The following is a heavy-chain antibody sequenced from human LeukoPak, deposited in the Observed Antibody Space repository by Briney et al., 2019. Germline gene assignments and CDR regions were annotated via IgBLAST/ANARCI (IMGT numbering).Heavy chain of an antibody. CDR1: GGSISNYY. CDR3: ATSYYYDSSGYYS. Sequence: SETLSLTCTVSGGSISNYYWSWIRQPAGKGLEWIGRIYTSGSTNYNPSLKSRVTMSVDTSKNQFSLKLSSVTAADTAVYYCATSYYYDSSGYYSWGQGTLVTVSS. V-gene: IGHV4-4*07. D-gene: IGHD3-22*01. J-gene: IGHJ4*02. CDR2: IYTSGST.